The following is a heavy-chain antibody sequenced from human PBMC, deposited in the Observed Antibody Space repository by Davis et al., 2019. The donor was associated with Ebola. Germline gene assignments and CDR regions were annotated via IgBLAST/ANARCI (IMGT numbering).Heavy chain of an antibody. V-gene: IGHV4-4*07. J-gene: IGHJ5*02. CDR3: AYLTFQKPFDP. Sequence: PGGSLRLSCTVSGGSISSHYWSWIRQPAGKGLEWIGRIYTSGRTNYNPSLKSRVTMSVDTSKNQFSLRLSSVTAADTAVYYCAYLTFQKPFDPWGQGALVTVSS. CDR2: IYTSGRT. D-gene: IGHD3-9*01. CDR1: GGSISSHY.